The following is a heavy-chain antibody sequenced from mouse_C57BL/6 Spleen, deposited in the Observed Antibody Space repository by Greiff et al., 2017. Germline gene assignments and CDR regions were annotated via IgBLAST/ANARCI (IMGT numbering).Heavy chain of an antibody. J-gene: IGHJ1*03. CDR2: ISSGSSTI. V-gene: IGHV5-17*01. D-gene: IGHD2-1*01. Sequence: EVQVVESGGGLVKPGGSLKLSCAASGFTFSDYGMHWVRQAPEKGLEWVAYISSGSSTIYYADTVKGRFTISRDNAKNTLFLQMTSLRSEDTAMYYCANGKGYFDVWGTVTTVTVSS. CDR1: GFTFSDYG. CDR3: ANGKGYFDV.